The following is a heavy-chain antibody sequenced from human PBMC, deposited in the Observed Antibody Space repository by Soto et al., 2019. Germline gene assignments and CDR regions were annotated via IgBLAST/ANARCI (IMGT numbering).Heavy chain of an antibody. Sequence: QVQLVQSGAEVKKPGSSVKVSCKASGGTFSSYTISWVRQAPGQGLEWMGRIIPILGIANYAQKFQGRVTITADKSTSTAYMELSSLRSEDTAVYYCARMGGVGATWESGDYWGQGTLVTVSS. D-gene: IGHD1-26*01. CDR3: ARMGGVGATWESGDY. J-gene: IGHJ4*02. CDR2: IIPILGIA. CDR1: GGTFSSYT. V-gene: IGHV1-69*02.